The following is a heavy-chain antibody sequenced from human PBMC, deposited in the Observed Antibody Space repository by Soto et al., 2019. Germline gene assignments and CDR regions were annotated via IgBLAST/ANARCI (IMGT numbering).Heavy chain of an antibody. D-gene: IGHD4-17*01. J-gene: IGHJ3*02. Sequence: XXTLSLACTVSGGSNSSSSYYWGSIRQPPGKGLEWIGSIYYSGSTYYNPSLKSRVTISVDTSKNQFSLKLSSVTPADTAVYYCAGADYGDYVDAFDIWGQGTMVTVSS. CDR3: AGADYGDYVDAFDI. CDR2: IYYSGST. CDR1: GGSNSSSSYY. V-gene: IGHV4-39*07.